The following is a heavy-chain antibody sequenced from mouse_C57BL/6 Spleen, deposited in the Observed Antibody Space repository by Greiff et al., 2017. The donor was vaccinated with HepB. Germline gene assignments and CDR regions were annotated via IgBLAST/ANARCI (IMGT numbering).Heavy chain of an antibody. CDR1: GYAFSSYW. D-gene: IGHD2-5*01. CDR3: ARPLYYSNYEDYFDY. V-gene: IGHV1-80*01. CDR2: IYPGDGDT. J-gene: IGHJ2*01. Sequence: VQLQQSGAELVKPGASVKISCKASGYAFSSYWMNWVKQRPGKGLEWIGQIYPGDGDTNYNGKFKGKATLTADKSSSTAYMQLSSLTSEDSAVYFGARPLYYSNYEDYFDYWGQGTTLTVSS.